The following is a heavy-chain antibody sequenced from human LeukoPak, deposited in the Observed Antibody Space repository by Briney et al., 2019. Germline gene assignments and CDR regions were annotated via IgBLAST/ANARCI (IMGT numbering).Heavy chain of an antibody. CDR3: ARDMGSLKIQTPPDAFDI. CDR1: GYTFTTYA. D-gene: IGHD5-18*01. J-gene: IGHJ3*02. V-gene: IGHV7-4-1*02. Sequence: ASVKISCKASGYTFTTYAMNWVRQAPGQGLEWMGWINTNTGNPTYAQGFTGRFVFSLDTSVSTAYLQISSLKAEDTAVYYCARDMGSLKIQTPPDAFDIWGQGTMVTVSS. CDR2: INTNTGNP.